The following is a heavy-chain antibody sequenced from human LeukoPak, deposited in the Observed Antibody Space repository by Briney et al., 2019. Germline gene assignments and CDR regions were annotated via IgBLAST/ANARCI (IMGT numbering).Heavy chain of an antibody. CDR2: INHIVST. Sequence: SESLSLTCALVGGSFSGYYCSWVRQPPGEWLGWIGEINHIVSTNYNPSLKSRVTISVDTSKNQFSLKLSSVTAADTAVYYCARGGTRRPYYYDSSGYYGIYSAFDIWGQGTMVTVSS. J-gene: IGHJ3*02. CDR1: GGSFSGYY. D-gene: IGHD3-22*01. CDR3: ARGGTRRPYYYDSSGYYGIYSAFDI. V-gene: IGHV4-34*01.